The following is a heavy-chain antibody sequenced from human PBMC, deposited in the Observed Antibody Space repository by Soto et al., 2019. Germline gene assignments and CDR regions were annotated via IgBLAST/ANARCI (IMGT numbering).Heavy chain of an antibody. CDR1: GGTFSSYA. Sequence: SVKVSCKASGGTFSSYAISWVRQAPGQGLEWMGGIIPIFGTANYAQKFQGRVTITADESTSTAYMELSSLRSEDTAVYYCAREGDTIHQAFDYWGQGTLVTVSS. V-gene: IGHV1-69*13. CDR2: IIPIFGTA. J-gene: IGHJ4*02. D-gene: IGHD3-9*01. CDR3: AREGDTIHQAFDY.